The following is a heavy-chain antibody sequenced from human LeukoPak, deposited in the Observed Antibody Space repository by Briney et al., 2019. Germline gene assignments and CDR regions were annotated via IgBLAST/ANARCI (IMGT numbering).Heavy chain of an antibody. Sequence: PGGSLRLSCAASGFTFSSYSMNWVRQAPGKGLEWVSSISSSSSYIYYADSVKGRFTISRDNAKNSLYLQMNSLRAEDTAVYYCARAYRTAMAQGYWGQGTLVTVSS. CDR3: ARAYRTAMAQGY. CDR2: ISSSSSYI. J-gene: IGHJ4*02. CDR1: GFTFSSYS. V-gene: IGHV3-21*01. D-gene: IGHD5-18*01.